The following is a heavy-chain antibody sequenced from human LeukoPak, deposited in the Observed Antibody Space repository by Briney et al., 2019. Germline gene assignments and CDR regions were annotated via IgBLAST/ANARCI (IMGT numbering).Heavy chain of an antibody. CDR2: IKQDGSEI. CDR1: GFSFRNYW. J-gene: IGHJ6*03. CDR3: ARDRKYYYHMDV. Sequence: GGSLRLSCEASGFSFRNYWMSWVRQVPGKGLEWVANIKQDGSEIYYVDSVKGRFTISRDNAKNSLFLQMNNLRAEDTAMYYCARDRKYYYHMDVWGKGTTVTVSS. V-gene: IGHV3-7*01.